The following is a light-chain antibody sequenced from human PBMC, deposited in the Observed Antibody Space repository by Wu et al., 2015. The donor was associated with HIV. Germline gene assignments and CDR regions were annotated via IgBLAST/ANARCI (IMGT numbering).Light chain of an antibody. Sequence: IQLTQSPSSLSASIGDRVTITCRASQDIATYLAWYQQIPGKAPRVLIYDASTLQTGVSSRFSGSGSGAEFTLSVSGLQREDFAIYYCQQLNSFPLTFGHGTRLEIK. CDR3: QQLNSFPLT. CDR2: DAS. J-gene: IGKJ5*01. V-gene: IGKV1-9*01. CDR1: QDIATY.